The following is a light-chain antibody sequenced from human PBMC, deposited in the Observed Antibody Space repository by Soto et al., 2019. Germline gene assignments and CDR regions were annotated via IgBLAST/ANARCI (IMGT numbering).Light chain of an antibody. CDR1: QRVLYSSNNKNY. Sequence: DIVMTKSPDSLAVSLGERATINCKSSQRVLYSSNNKNYLAWYQQKPGQPPKLLIYWASTRESGVPDRFSGRGSGTDFTLTISILQAEDVEVYYCQQYYSTPWTFGQGTKVEIK. J-gene: IGKJ1*01. CDR2: WAS. V-gene: IGKV4-1*01. CDR3: QQYYSTPWT.